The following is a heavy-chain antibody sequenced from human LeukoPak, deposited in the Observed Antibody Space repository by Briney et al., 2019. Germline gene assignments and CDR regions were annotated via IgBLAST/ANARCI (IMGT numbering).Heavy chain of an antibody. CDR3: ARHPYSGSYHFDY. J-gene: IGHJ4*02. D-gene: IGHD1-26*01. V-gene: IGHV1-2*02. CDR1: GYIFTGYY. CDR2: INPNSGGT. Sequence: GASVKVSCKASGYIFTGYYMHWVRQAPGQGLEWMGWINPNSGGTNSAQKFQGRVTMTRYTSISTAYMELSRLTSDDTAVYYCARHPYSGSYHFDYWGQGTLVTVSS.